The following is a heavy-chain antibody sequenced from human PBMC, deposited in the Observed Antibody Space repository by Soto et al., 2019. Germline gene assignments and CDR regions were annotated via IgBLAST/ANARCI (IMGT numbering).Heavy chain of an antibody. J-gene: IGHJ4*02. CDR3: AKALVPALTAKFGY. Sequence: GGSLRLSCAASGFIFNNYAMTRVRQAPGKGLEWVSTVTASGGGTFYASSVKGRFTISRDNSRNTLHLQMSSLRVEDTALYYCAKALVPALTAKFGYWGQGTLVT. D-gene: IGHD5-18*01. CDR1: GFIFNNYA. CDR2: VTASGGGT. V-gene: IGHV3-23*01.